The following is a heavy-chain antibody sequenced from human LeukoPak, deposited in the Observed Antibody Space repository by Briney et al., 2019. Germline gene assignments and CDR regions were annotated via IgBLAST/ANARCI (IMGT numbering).Heavy chain of an antibody. D-gene: IGHD3-22*01. J-gene: IGHJ4*02. CDR3: AKDQGFDYYDSSGYYLDY. Sequence: AGSLRLSCAASGFTFSSHNMNWVRQAPGKGLEWVSSISGRGNYIFYADSVKGRFTISRDSAKNSLSLQMNSLRAEDTAVYYCAKDQGFDYYDSSGYYLDYWGQGTLVTVSS. CDR2: ISGRGNYI. V-gene: IGHV3-21*01. CDR1: GFTFSSHN.